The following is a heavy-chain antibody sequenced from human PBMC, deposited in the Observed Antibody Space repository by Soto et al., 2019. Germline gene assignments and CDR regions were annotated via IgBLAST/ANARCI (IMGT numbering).Heavy chain of an antibody. CDR2: ISAYNGNT. J-gene: IGHJ4*02. CDR3: ARNLGAPTGDY. CDR1: GYDFTSYG. V-gene: IGHV1-18*01. Sequence: QVQLVQSGAEVKKPGASVKFSCKASGYDFTSYGISWVPQAPGQGLVWMGWISAYNGNTKNAQKRQGRVTVTTGTSTGTAYTELRSLRSDATAVYYFARNLGAPTGDYWGQGTLVSVSS. D-gene: IGHD1-26*01.